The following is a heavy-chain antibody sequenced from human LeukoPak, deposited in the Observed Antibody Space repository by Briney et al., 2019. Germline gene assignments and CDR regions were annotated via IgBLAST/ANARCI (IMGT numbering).Heavy chain of an antibody. V-gene: IGHV1-3*01. CDR1: GYTLTRYA. CDR2: INPGNGKT. D-gene: IGHD3-22*01. J-gene: IGHJ4*02. CDR3: ARGGYFDSSGYCAY. Sequence: ASVNVSCTASGYTLTRYAMNWIRQAPGQRPEWMGWINPGNGKTKILQKVQGRVTITRDTSANTAYLEVKRLRSEDTAVYFCARGGYFDSSGYCAYWGRGTLVAVSS.